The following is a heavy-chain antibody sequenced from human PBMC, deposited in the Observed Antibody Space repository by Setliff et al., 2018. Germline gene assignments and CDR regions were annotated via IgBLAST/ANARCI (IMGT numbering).Heavy chain of an antibody. V-gene: IGHV4-59*08. J-gene: IGHJ6*04. CDR1: GVSVSRHY. Sequence: SETLSLTCIVSGVSVSRHYWGWIRQPPGKTLEWIGYIYTGGSTTYNPSLKSRVTLSLDTSKNHLSLNLTSVTAADTAVDYCARQDRFYDSAWDVWGKGTTVTVSS. D-gene: IGHD2-2*01. CDR2: IYTGGST. CDR3: ARQDRFYDSAWDV.